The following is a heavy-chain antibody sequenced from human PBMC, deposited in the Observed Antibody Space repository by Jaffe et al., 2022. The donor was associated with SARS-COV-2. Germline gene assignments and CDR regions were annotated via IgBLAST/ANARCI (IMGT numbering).Heavy chain of an antibody. D-gene: IGHD2-15*01. CDR1: GFTFSSYA. V-gene: IGHV3-23*01. CDR3: AKRKWGGGSPRDYWLDP. J-gene: IGHJ5*02. CDR2: ISPSGGST. Sequence: EVQLLETGGGLVQPGGSLRLSCAASGFTFSSYAMSWVRQAPGKGLEWVSDISPSGGSTFYADSVKGRFTNSRDNSKNTLYLQMNNLRAEDTAVYYCAKRKWGGGSPRDYWLDPWGQGTLVTVSS.